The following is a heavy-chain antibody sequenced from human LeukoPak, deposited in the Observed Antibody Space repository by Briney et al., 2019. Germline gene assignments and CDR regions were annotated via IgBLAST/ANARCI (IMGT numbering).Heavy chain of an antibody. CDR1: GYTFTSYG. Sequence: ASVKVSCKASGYTFTSYGISWVRQAPGQGLEWMGWISAYNGNTNYAQKLQGRVTMTTDTSTSTAYMELRSLRSDDTAVYYCAREGKVRASLSSGIDYWGQGTLVTVSS. D-gene: IGHD6-19*01. CDR2: ISAYNGNT. CDR3: AREGKVRASLSSGIDY. V-gene: IGHV1-18*01. J-gene: IGHJ4*02.